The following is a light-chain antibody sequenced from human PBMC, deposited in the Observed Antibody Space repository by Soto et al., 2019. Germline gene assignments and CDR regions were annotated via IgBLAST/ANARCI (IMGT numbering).Light chain of an antibody. V-gene: IGLV1-40*01. CDR3: QSYDSSLSGV. J-gene: IGLJ1*01. CDR1: SSSIGPGYD. CDR2: GNS. Sequence: QSVLTQPPSVSGAPGQRVTISCTGSSSSIGPGYDVHWYQQFPGTAPKLLIYGNSNRPSGVPDRFSGSKSGTSASLAITGLQAEDEADYYCQSYDSSLSGVFGSGTKLTVL.